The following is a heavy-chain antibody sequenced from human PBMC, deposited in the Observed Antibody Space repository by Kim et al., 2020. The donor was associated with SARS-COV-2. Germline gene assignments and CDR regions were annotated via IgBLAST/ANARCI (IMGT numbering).Heavy chain of an antibody. CDR2: ISGDGGST. V-gene: IGHV3-43*02. CDR3: AKDKSSSWGWSYDY. D-gene: IGHD6-13*01. J-gene: IGHJ4*02. CDR1: GFTFDDYA. Sequence: GGSLRLSCAASGFTFDDYAMHWVRQAPGKGLEWVSLISGDGGSTYYADSVKGRFTISRDNSKNSLYLQMNSLRTEDTALYYCAKDKSSSWGWSYDYWGQGTLVTVSS.